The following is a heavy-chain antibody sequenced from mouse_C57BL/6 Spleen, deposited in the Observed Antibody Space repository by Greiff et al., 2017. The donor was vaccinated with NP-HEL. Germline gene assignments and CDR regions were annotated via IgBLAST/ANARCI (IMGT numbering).Heavy chain of an antibody. CDR1: GYAFSSSW. Sequence: QVQLKESGPELVKPGASVKISCKASGYAFSSSWMNWVKQRPGKGLEWIGRIYPGDGDTNYNGKFKGKATLTADKSSSTAYMQLSSLTSEDSAVYFCAGDYGSSYWYFDVWGTGTTVTVSS. D-gene: IGHD1-1*01. J-gene: IGHJ1*03. V-gene: IGHV1-82*01. CDR2: IYPGDGDT. CDR3: AGDYGSSYWYFDV.